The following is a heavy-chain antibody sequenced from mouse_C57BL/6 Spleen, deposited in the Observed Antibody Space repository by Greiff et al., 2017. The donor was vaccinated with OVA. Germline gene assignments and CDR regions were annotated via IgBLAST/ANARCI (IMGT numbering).Heavy chain of an antibody. V-gene: IGHV1-81*01. CDR3: ARRRYFDV. Sequence: VQVVESGAELARPGASVKLSCKASGYTFTSYGISWVKQRTGQGLEWIGEIYPRSGNTYYNEKFKGKATLTADKSSSTAYMELRSLTSEDSAVYFCARRRYFDVWGTGTTVTVSS. CDR1: GYTFTSYG. J-gene: IGHJ1*03. CDR2: IYPRSGNT.